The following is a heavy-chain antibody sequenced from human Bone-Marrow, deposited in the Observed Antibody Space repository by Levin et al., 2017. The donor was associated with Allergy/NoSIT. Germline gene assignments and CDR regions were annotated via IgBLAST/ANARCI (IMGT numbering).Heavy chain of an antibody. CDR2: IRSETYGGTA. CDR3: TRDHFRPGDYFDY. D-gene: IGHD3-3*02. V-gene: IGHV3-49*03. J-gene: IGHJ4*02. Sequence: GGSLRLSCTASGFTFGDYAINWFRQAPGKGLEWVGFIRSETYGGTAEYAASVKGRFTISRDDSKGIAYLQMNSLKTEDTAVYYCTRDHFRPGDYFDYWGQGTLVTVSS. CDR1: GFTFGDYA.